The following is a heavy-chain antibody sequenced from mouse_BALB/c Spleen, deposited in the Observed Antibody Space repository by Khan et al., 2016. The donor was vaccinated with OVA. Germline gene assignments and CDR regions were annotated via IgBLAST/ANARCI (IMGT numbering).Heavy chain of an antibody. V-gene: IGHV1S81*02. Sequence: QVRLQQSGAELVKPGASVRLSCKASGYTFTSYYLYWVKQRPGQGLEWIGDINPSSGGTNFNEKFKSKATLTVDKSSSTAYIQLNSLTSEDSAVYYCASSCYGSVAYWGQGTLVTVSA. J-gene: IGHJ3*01. D-gene: IGHD2-2*01. CDR3: ASSCYGSVAY. CDR2: INPSSGGT. CDR1: GYTFTSYY.